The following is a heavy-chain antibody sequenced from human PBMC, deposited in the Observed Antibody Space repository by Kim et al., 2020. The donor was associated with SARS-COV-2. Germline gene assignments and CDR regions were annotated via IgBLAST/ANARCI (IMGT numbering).Heavy chain of an antibody. V-gene: IGHV4-34*01. CDR3: ARGQGSSSWYRRVYFDY. J-gene: IGHJ4*02. CDR1: GGSFSGYY. Sequence: SETLSLTCAVYGGSFSGYYWSWIRQPPGKGLEWIGEINHSGSTNYNPSLKSRVTISVDTSKNQFSLKLSSVTAADTAVYYCARGQGSSSWYRRVYFDYWGQGTLVTVSS. D-gene: IGHD6-13*01. CDR2: INHSGST.